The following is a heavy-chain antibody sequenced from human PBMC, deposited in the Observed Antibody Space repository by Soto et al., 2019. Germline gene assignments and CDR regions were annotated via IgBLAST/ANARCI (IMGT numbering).Heavy chain of an antibody. J-gene: IGHJ6*02. V-gene: IGHV3-48*02. CDR1: GFTFSSYS. CDR3: ARPEYSSSSYGMDV. D-gene: IGHD6-6*01. CDR2: ISSSSSTI. Sequence: GGSLRLSCAASGFTFSSYSMNWVRQAPGKGLESVSYISSSSSTIYYADSVKGRFTISRDNAKNSLYLQMNSLRDEDTAVYYCARPEYSSSSYGMDVWGQGTTVTVSS.